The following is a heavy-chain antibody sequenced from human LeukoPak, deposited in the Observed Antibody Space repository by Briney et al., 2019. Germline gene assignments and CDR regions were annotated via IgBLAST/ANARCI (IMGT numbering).Heavy chain of an antibody. CDR2: IKSKTDGGTT. CDR1: GFTFSSYA. D-gene: IGHD3-10*01. V-gene: IGHV3-15*01. Sequence: GGSLRLSCAASGFTFSSYAMSWVRQAPGKGLEWVGRIKSKTDGGTTDYAAPVKGRFTISRDDSKNTLYLQMNSLKTEDTAVYYCTTDGYYYGSGRRFDYWGQGTLVTVSS. CDR3: TTDGYYYGSGRRFDY. J-gene: IGHJ4*02.